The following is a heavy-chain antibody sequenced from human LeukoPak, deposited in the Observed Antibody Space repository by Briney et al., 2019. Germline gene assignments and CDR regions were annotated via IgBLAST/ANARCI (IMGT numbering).Heavy chain of an antibody. CDR3: ARIGLIVWFGVIGFDY. V-gene: IGHV3-7*01. CDR2: IKQDGSEK. D-gene: IGHD3-10*01. Sequence: GGSLRLSCAASGFTFSSYWMSWVRQAPGKGLGWVANIKQDGSEKYYVDSVKGRFTISRDNAKNSLYLQMNSLRAEDTAVYYCARIGLIVWFGVIGFDYWGQGTLVTVSS. J-gene: IGHJ4*02. CDR1: GFTFSSYW.